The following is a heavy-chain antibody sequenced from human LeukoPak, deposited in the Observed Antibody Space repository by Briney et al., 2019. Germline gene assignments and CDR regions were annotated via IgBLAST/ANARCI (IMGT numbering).Heavy chain of an antibody. CDR2: IKNDGSDT. D-gene: IGHD2-21*01. CDR3: ARDIAGLGY. Sequence: GGSLRLSCAASGFTFSSYWMDWVRQAPGKGLMWVSRIKNDGSDTGYADSVKGRFTISRDNAKNTLYLQINSLRAEDTAVYYCARDIAGLGYWGQGTPVTVSS. V-gene: IGHV3-74*01. J-gene: IGHJ4*02. CDR1: GFTFSSYW.